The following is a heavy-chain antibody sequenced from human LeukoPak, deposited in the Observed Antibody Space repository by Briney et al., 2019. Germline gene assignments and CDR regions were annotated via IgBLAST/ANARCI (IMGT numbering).Heavy chain of an antibody. V-gene: IGHV4-59*01. CDR3: AGSVANWFDP. Sequence: PSETLSLTCTVSGDSISSYYWSWIRQPPGKGLEWIGYVYYRGSTNYNPSLKSRVTISEDTSKSQFSLKLTSVTAADTAVYYCAGSVANWFDPWGQGTLVTVSS. CDR1: GDSISSYY. J-gene: IGHJ5*02. CDR2: VYYRGST.